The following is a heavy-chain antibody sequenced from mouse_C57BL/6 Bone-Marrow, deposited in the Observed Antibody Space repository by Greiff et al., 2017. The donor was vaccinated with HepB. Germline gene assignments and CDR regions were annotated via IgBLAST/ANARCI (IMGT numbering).Heavy chain of an antibody. V-gene: IGHV1-18*01. CDR1: GYTFTDYY. CDR2: INSNNGGT. CDR3: ARALWYFDV. J-gene: IGHJ1*03. Sequence: EVQLQQSGPELVKPGASVKISCKASGYTFTDYYMDWVKQSHGKSLEWIGQINSNNGGTIYNQTFKVKATLTVDKSTSTAYMELRSLTSEDTAVYYCARALWYFDVWGTGTTVTVSS.